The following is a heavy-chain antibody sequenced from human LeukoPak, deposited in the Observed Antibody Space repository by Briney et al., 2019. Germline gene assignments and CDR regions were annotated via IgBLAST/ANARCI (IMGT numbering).Heavy chain of an antibody. D-gene: IGHD3-10*01. J-gene: IGHJ4*02. CDR3: ARDSGERGSGSYLIAY. CDR2: ISAYNGDT. Sequence: ASVKVSCKASGYTFTSYGINWVRQAPGQGLEWMGWISAYNGDTNYAQKFQGRVTMTRDTSISTAYMELRRLRSDDTAVYYCARDSGERGSGSYLIAYWGQGTLVTVSS. CDR1: GYTFTSYG. V-gene: IGHV1-18*01.